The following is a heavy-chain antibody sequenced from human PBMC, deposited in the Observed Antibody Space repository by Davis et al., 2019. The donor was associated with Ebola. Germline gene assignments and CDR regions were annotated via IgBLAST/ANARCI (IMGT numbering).Heavy chain of an antibody. CDR2: INPSDGRT. V-gene: IGHV1-46*01. Sequence: ASVKVSCKASGGTFSSYAISWVRQAPGQGLKWMGVINPSDGRTTYAQEFQGRVTMTRDTSTSTMSLEIRRLTFDDTAVYYCVIISMTWGQGTLVTVSS. J-gene: IGHJ4*01. CDR1: GGTFSSYA. CDR3: VIISMT. D-gene: IGHD2-21*02.